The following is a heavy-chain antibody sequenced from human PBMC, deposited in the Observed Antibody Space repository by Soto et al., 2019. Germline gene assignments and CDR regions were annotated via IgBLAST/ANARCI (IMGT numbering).Heavy chain of an antibody. CDR1: GGSISSYY. CDR3: ASGYSSSWYYY. Sequence: QVQLQESGPGLVKPSETLSLTCTVSGGSISSYYWSWIRQPPGKGLEWIGYIYYSGSTNYNPSLKSRVTIPLDTSKNQFSLKLSSVTAADTAVYYCASGYSSSWYYYWGQGTLVTVSS. J-gene: IGHJ4*02. CDR2: IYYSGST. D-gene: IGHD6-13*01. V-gene: IGHV4-59*01.